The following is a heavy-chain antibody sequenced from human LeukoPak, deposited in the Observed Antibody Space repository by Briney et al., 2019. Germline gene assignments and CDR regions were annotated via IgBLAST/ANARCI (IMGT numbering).Heavy chain of an antibody. CDR1: GFTFDDYA. J-gene: IGHJ4*02. CDR2: ITGDGGRT. V-gene: IGHV3-43*02. Sequence: GGSLRLSCEASGFTFDDYAMHWVRQAPGKGLEWVSLITGDGGRTYFVDSVKGRFTISRDNRKNSLYLQMNSLRTDDTALYYCAREGPIAVAGYFDYWGQATLVTVSS. D-gene: IGHD6-19*01. CDR3: AREGPIAVAGYFDY.